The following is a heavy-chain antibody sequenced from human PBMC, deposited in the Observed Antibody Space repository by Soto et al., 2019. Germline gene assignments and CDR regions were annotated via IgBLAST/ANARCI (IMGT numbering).Heavy chain of an antibody. J-gene: IGHJ6*04. CDR3: WVVRRPVDYYSYGMDV. CDR2: INAGNGNT. D-gene: IGHD3-10*01. V-gene: IGHV1-3*01. Sequence: ASVKVSCKASGYTFTSYAMHWVRQAPGQRLEWMGWINAGNGNTKYSQKFQGRVTITRDTSTDTAYMELSSLRSEDTAVYYCWVVRRPVDYYSYGMDVWGKGTTLTVST. CDR1: GYTFTSYA.